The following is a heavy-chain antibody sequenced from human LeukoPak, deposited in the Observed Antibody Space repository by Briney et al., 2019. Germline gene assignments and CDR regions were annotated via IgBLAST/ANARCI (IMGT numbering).Heavy chain of an antibody. CDR3: ATAEGYCSSTSCYPGGYYYYGMDV. CDR1: GYTLTELS. J-gene: IGHJ6*02. CDR2: FDPEDGGT. V-gene: IGHV1-24*01. D-gene: IGHD2-2*01. Sequence: ASVKVSCKVSGYTLTELSMHWVRQAPGKGLEWMGGFDPEDGGTIYAQKFQGRVTMTEDTSTDTAYMELSSLRSEDTAVYYCATAEGYCSSTSCYPGGYYYYGMDVWGQGTTVTVSS.